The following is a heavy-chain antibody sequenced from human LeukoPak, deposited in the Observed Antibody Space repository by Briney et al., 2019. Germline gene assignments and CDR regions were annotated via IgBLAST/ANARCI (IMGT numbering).Heavy chain of an antibody. CDR2: IKQDGSEK. Sequence: GGTLRLSCAASGFTFSSYWMSWVRQAPGKGLEWVANIKQDGSEKYYVDSVKGRFTISRDNAKNTLYLQMNSLRAEDTAVYYCARVPSDYYDSSGYYKNDYWGQGTLVTVSS. CDR3: ARVPSDYYDSSGYYKNDY. D-gene: IGHD3-22*01. V-gene: IGHV3-7*01. CDR1: GFTFSSYW. J-gene: IGHJ4*02.